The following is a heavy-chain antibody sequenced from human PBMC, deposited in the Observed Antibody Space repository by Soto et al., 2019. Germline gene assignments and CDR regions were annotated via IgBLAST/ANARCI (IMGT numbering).Heavy chain of an antibody. V-gene: IGHV1-8*01. CDR1: FTSYD. Sequence: QVQLVQSGAEGKKPGASVKVSCTFTSYDINWVRQAPGQGLEWMAWMNPNSGDTRYAQKLQGRVPMTRNTSSFTAYMELSSLRSEDTAVYYCARGPGSSDWRFSYYYMDVWGQGTTVTVSS. D-gene: IGHD6-19*01. J-gene: IGHJ6*02. CDR2: MNPNSGDT. CDR3: ARGPGSSDWRFSYYYMDV.